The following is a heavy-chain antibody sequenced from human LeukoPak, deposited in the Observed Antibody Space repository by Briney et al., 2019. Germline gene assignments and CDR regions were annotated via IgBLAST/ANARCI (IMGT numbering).Heavy chain of an antibody. D-gene: IGHD3-16*01. V-gene: IGHV3-23*01. Sequence: PGGSLRLSCVVSGFTVSNNYMSWVRQAPRKGLEWVSAIIGSGDTTYYAASVKGRLTISRDNSKNTLYLQMNSLRAEDTAVYYCAKVTGGDMITYGGLDYWGQGTLVTVSS. J-gene: IGHJ4*02. CDR1: GFTVSNNY. CDR3: AKVTGGDMITYGGLDY. CDR2: IIGSGDTT.